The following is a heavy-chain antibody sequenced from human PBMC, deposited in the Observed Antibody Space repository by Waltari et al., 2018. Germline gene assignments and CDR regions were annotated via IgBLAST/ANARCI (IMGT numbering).Heavy chain of an antibody. CDR3: ARVPPGPYYFDY. J-gene: IGHJ4*02. V-gene: IGHV1-46*01. Sequence: VQLVQSGAEVKKPGASVNVSCKASGYTFATFYIHWVRQAPGHGLEWMGKINPNGGSAGYAQRFKGRIIMTTDTSTGTVYMELNSLTSNDTAVYFCARVPPGPYYFDYWGQGTLVTVSS. CDR2: INPNGGSA. CDR1: GYTFATFY.